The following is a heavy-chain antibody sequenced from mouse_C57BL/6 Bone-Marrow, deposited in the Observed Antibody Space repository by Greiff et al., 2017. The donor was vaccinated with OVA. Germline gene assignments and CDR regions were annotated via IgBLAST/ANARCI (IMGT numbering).Heavy chain of an antibody. J-gene: IGHJ4*01. CDR3: ARHDYYGSSRYYYAMDY. CDR1: GFTFSSYG. D-gene: IGHD1-1*01. Sequence: EVNVVESGGDLVKPGGSLKLSCAASGFTFSSYGMSWVRQTPDKRLEWVATISSGGSYTYYPDSVKGRFTISRDNAKNTLYLQMSSLKSEDTAMYYCARHDYYGSSRYYYAMDYWGQGTSVTVSS. V-gene: IGHV5-6*01. CDR2: ISSGGSYT.